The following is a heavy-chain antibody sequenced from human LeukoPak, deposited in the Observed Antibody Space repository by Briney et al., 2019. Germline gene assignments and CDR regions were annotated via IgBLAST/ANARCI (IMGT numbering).Heavy chain of an antibody. V-gene: IGHV1-8*01. D-gene: IGHD2-2*01. CDR3: ARLGVPSLYYYYYYGMDV. CDR2: MNPNSGNT. CDR1: GYTFTSYD. Sequence: ASVKVSCKASGYTFTSYDINWVRQATGQGLEWMGWMNPNSGNTGYAQKFQGRVTMTRNTSISTAYMELSSLRSEDMAVYYCARLGVPSLYYYYYYGMDVWGQGTTVTVSS. J-gene: IGHJ6*02.